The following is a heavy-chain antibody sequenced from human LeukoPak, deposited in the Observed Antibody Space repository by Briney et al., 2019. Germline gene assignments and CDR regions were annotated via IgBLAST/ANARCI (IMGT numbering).Heavy chain of an antibody. D-gene: IGHD3-9*01. J-gene: IGHJ5*02. CDR1: GGSISSYY. V-gene: IGHV4-59*08. Sequence: SETLSLTCTVSGGSISSYYWSWIRQPPGKGLEWIGYIYYSGSTNYNPSLKSRVTISVDTSKNQFSLKLSSVTAADTAIYYCARVGLDNTGWHISWFEPWGQGTLVTVSS. CDR3: ARVGLDNTGWHISWFEP. CDR2: IYYSGST.